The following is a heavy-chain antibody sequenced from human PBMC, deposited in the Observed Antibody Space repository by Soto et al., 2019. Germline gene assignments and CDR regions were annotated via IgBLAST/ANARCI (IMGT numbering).Heavy chain of an antibody. D-gene: IGHD3-22*01. CDR2: IIPIFGTA. Sequence: AAVKVSCKASGGTFSSYAISWVRQAPGQGLEWMGGIIPIFGTANYAQKFQGRVTITADESTSTAYMELSSLRSEDTAVYYCARDYYGSSGFDYWGQGTLVTFSS. CDR3: ARDYYGSSGFDY. V-gene: IGHV1-69*13. J-gene: IGHJ4*02. CDR1: GGTFSSYA.